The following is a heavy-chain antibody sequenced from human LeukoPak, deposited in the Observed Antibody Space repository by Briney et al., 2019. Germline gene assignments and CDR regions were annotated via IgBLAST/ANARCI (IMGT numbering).Heavy chain of an antibody. CDR3: ARDESV. Sequence: ASGKLSCKTSGYTFTKYALHWVRQAPGQGLEWRGWIDTGKGNTRYSHKLQDRVTLTRDRSATTDYTELSSVRSEDGAVYYCARDESVWGQGTLVTVSS. CDR2: IDTGKGNT. V-gene: IGHV1-3*04. CDR1: GYTFTKYA. J-gene: IGHJ4*02.